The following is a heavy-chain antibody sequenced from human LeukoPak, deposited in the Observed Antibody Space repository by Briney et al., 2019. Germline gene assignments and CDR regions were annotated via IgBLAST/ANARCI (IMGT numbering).Heavy chain of an antibody. J-gene: IGHJ5*02. V-gene: IGHV3-66*01. D-gene: IGHD6-13*01. CDR1: GFTVSSNY. Sequence: PGGSLRLSCAASGFTVSSNYMSWVRQAPGKGLEWVSVIYSGGSTYYADSVKGRFTISRDNSKNTLYLQMNSLKAEDAAVYYCARKEGGQLVNTRRWFDPWGQGTLVTVSS. CDR3: ARKEGGQLVNTRRWFDP. CDR2: IYSGGST.